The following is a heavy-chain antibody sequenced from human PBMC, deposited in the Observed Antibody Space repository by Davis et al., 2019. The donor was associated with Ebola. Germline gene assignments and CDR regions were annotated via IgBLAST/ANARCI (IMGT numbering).Heavy chain of an antibody. CDR3: ARRKRDYGAPLGV. CDR1: GFTFSSYS. J-gene: IGHJ6*02. CDR2: ISSSSSYI. Sequence: GGSLRLSCAASGFTFSSYSMNWVPQAPGKGLEWVSSISSSSSYIYYADSVKGRFTISRDNSKNTLYLQMNSLRAEDTAVYYCARRKRDYGAPLGVWGQGTTVTVSS. D-gene: IGHD4-17*01. V-gene: IGHV3-21*04.